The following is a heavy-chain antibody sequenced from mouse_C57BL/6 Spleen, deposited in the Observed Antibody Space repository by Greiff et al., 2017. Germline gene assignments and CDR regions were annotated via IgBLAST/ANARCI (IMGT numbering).Heavy chain of an antibody. CDR2: IDPETGGT. D-gene: IGHD1-1*01. J-gene: IGHJ1*03. CDR3: TRPPTGRFEV. V-gene: IGHV1-15*01. CDR1: GYTFTDYE. Sequence: QVQLQQSGAELVRPGASVTLSCKASGYTFTDYEMHWVKQTPVHGLEWIGAIDPETGGTAYNQKFKGKAILTADKSSSTAYMELRSLTSEDSAVYCCTRPPTGRFEVWGTGTTVTVAS.